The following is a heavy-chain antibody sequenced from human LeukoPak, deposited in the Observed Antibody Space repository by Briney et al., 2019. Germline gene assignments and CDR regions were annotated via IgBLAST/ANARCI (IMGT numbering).Heavy chain of an antibody. D-gene: IGHD3-22*01. J-gene: IGHJ4*02. Sequence: SETLSLTCTVSDYSISSGYYWGWIRQPPGKGLEWIGSIYHSGSTYYNPSLKNRVTISVDTSKNQFSLKLSSVTAADTAVYYCASTGYYYDSSGYGYFDYWGQGTLVTVSS. V-gene: IGHV4-38-2*02. CDR2: IYHSGST. CDR1: DYSISSGYY. CDR3: ASTGYYYDSSGYGYFDY.